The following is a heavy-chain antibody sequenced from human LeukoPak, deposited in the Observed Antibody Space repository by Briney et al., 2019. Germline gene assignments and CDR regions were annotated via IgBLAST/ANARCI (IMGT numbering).Heavy chain of an antibody. J-gene: IGHJ4*02. CDR2: IYYTGTT. CDR3: ATIRNDYGVPGVAY. V-gene: IGHV4-61*01. Sequence: SETLSLTCTVSGGSVSSNNHYWGWIRQPPGKGLEWLGYIYYTGTTKYNPSLQSRVTISVDTSKNQFSLNLNSVTAADTAVYYCATIRNDYGVPGVAYWGQGTLVTVSS. D-gene: IGHD4-17*01. CDR1: GGSVSSNNHY.